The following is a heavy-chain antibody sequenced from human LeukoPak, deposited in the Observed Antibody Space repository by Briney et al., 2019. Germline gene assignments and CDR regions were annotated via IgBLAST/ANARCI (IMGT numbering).Heavy chain of an antibody. Sequence: PGGSLRLSCAASGFTVSSNYMSWVRQAPGKGLEWVSAISGSGGSTYYADSVKGRFTISRDNSKNTLYLQMNSLRAEDTAVYYCAKDGYDSSGYYYYYYGMDVWGQGTTVTVSS. V-gene: IGHV3-23*01. D-gene: IGHD3-22*01. CDR3: AKDGYDSSGYYYYYYGMDV. J-gene: IGHJ6*02. CDR2: ISGSGGST. CDR1: GFTVSSNY.